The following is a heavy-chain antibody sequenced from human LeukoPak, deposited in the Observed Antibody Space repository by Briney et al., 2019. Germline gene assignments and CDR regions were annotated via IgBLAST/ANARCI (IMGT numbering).Heavy chain of an antibody. CDR3: ARAPSRDYYGSGSYDY. CDR2: ISSSSSYI. CDR1: GFTFSSYS. J-gene: IGHJ4*02. D-gene: IGHD3-10*01. Sequence: GGSLRLSCAASGFTFSSYSMNWVRQAPGKGLEWVSSISSSSSYIYYADSVKGRFTISRDDAKNSLYLQMNSLRAEDTAVYYCARAPSRDYYGSGSYDYWGQGTLVTVSS. V-gene: IGHV3-21*01.